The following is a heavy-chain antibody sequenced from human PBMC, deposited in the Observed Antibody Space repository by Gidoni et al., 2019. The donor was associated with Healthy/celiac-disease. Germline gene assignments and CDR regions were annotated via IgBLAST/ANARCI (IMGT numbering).Heavy chain of an antibody. J-gene: IGHJ5*02. D-gene: IGHD3-3*01. CDR2: IYYSGST. CDR1: GGSISSSSYY. Sequence: QLQLQESGPGLVKPSETLSLTCTVSGGSISSSSYYWGWIRQPPGKGLEWIGIIYYSGSTYYNPSLKSRVTISVDTSKNQFSLKLSSVTAADTAVYYCARRGDYDFWSGYNNWFDPWGQGTLVTVSS. V-gene: IGHV4-39*01. CDR3: ARRGDYDFWSGYNNWFDP.